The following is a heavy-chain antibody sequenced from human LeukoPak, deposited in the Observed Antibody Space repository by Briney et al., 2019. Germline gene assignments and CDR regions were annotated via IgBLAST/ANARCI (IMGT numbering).Heavy chain of an antibody. CDR2: IYYSGST. D-gene: IGHD6-19*01. V-gene: IGHV4-59*12. Sequence: PSETLSLTCTVSGGSMSPYHWGWIRQPPGKGLEWTGYIYYSGSTNYNPSLKSRVTISVDTSKNQFSLKLSPVTAADTAIYYCARAVSGRFDYWGQEPWSPSPQ. J-gene: IGHJ4*01. CDR1: GGSMSPYH. CDR3: ARAVSGRFDY.